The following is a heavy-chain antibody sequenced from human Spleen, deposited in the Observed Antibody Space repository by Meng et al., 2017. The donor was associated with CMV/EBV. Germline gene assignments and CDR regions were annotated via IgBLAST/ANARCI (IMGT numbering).Heavy chain of an antibody. CDR1: GSFSGDY. V-gene: IGHV4-34*01. CDR2: INHSGST. D-gene: IGHD6-6*01. Sequence: GSFSGDYWSWIRQPPGKGLEWIGEINHSGSTNYNPSLKSRVTISVDTSKNQFSLKLSSVTAADTAVYYCARGRRGSSSYYYYGMDVWGQGTTVTVSS. CDR3: ARGRRGSSSYYYYGMDV. J-gene: IGHJ6*02.